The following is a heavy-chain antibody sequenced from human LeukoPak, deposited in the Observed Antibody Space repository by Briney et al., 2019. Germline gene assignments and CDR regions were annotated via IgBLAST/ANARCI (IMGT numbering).Heavy chain of an antibody. D-gene: IGHD7-27*01. CDR1: GFTFSSYA. Sequence: GGSLRLSCAASGFTFSSYAMSWVRQAPGKGLEWVSSISGSGGSTYYADSVEGRFTISRDYSNNTLHLQMNSLRAEDTAVYYCAKDYLFSGLDYFDYWGQGTLVTVSS. J-gene: IGHJ4*02. V-gene: IGHV3-23*01. CDR3: AKDYLFSGLDYFDY. CDR2: ISGSGGST.